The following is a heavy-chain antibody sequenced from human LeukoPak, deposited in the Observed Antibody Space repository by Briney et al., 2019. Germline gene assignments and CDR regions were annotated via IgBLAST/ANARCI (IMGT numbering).Heavy chain of an antibody. J-gene: IGHJ4*02. CDR1: GFSVSNYY. Sequence: GGSLRLSCEASGFSVSNYYMVWVRQPPGKGLECISYIPNDDSVIYYADSVRGRLSVSRDSAKNSLSLQLNSLRAEDTAVYYCAREQWFRWEYWGQGNLVTVSS. D-gene: IGHD3-22*01. CDR3: AREQWFRWEY. V-gene: IGHV3-11*01. CDR2: IPNDDSVI.